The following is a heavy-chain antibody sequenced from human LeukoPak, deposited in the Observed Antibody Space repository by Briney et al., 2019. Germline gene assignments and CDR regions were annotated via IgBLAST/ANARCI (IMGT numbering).Heavy chain of an antibody. V-gene: IGHV3-20*04. J-gene: IGHJ4*02. Sequence: SLTLSCAASGFTFDDFAMSWVRQAPGRGLEWVSGINYNGGGTGYADSVKGRFSISSDNANNSLYLQMNSMIAEDTALYYCARVRAPAISTLPRFDYWGQGTLVTVSS. CDR2: INYNGGGT. D-gene: IGHD2-2*02. CDR1: GFTFDDFA. CDR3: ARVRAPAISTLPRFDY.